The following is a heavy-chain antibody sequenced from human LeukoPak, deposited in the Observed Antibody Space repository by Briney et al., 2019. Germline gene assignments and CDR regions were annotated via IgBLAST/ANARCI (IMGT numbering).Heavy chain of an antibody. J-gene: IGHJ4*02. CDR2: IKQDESEK. CDR3: ARVSDGATLDY. D-gene: IGHD1-26*01. Sequence: GGSLRLSCAASGLTFSSYWMSWVRQAPGKGLEWVANIKQDESEKYYVDSVKGRFTISRDNAKNSLYLQMNSLRAEDTAVYYCARVSDGATLDYWGQGTLVTVSS. V-gene: IGHV3-7*01. CDR1: GLTFSSYW.